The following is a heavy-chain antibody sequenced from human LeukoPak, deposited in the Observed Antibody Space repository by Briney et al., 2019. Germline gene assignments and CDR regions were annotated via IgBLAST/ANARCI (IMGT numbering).Heavy chain of an antibody. CDR1: GDSVSRNGTA. J-gene: IGHJ5*02. CDR2: TFYRSKWYN. CDR3: ARGWHSSAHGS. Sequence: SETLSLTCAISGDSVSRNGTAWNWIRQSPSRGLEWLGRTFYRSKWYNEYAASVTSRITIRPATSKIQFALHLDSVTPEDTAVYWCARGWHSSAHGSWGQGTLVTVSS. V-gene: IGHV6-1*01. D-gene: IGHD3-22*01.